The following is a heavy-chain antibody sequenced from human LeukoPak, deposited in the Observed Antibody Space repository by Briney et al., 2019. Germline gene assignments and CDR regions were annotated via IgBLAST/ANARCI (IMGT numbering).Heavy chain of an antibody. Sequence: ASVKVSCKASGYTFTGYYMHWVRQAPGQELEWMGWINPNSGGTNYAQKFQGRVTMTRDTSISTAYMELSRLRSADTAVYYCARNLYYYDSRGNWFDPWGQGTLVTVSS. V-gene: IGHV1-2*02. J-gene: IGHJ5*02. CDR2: INPNSGGT. CDR3: ARNLYYYDSRGNWFDP. CDR1: GYTFTGYY. D-gene: IGHD3-22*01.